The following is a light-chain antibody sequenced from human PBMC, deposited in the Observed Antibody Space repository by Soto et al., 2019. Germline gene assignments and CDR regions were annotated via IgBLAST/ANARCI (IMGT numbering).Light chain of an antibody. V-gene: IGLV2-8*01. Sequence: QSVLTQPTSASGSPGQSVAISCTGTSSDVGGYNYVSWYQQHPGKAPKLMIYEVNKPPSGVRDRVSGSKSGNTASLTVSGLQDEDEADYYCCSYAGSSNVFGTGTKLTVL. CDR1: SSDVGGYNY. J-gene: IGLJ1*01. CDR2: EVN. CDR3: CSYAGSSNV.